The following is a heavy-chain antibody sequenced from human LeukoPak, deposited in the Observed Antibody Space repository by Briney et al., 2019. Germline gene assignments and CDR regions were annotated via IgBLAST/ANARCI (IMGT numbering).Heavy chain of an antibody. CDR3: ARRDSVRLGELTWEHYYFDY. V-gene: IGHV1-2*02. CDR1: VYTFTDYY. Sequence: ASVKVSCKASVYTFTDYYKHWVRQAPGQGLEWMGWVNPKSGGTNYAQRFQGRVTMTRYTSITTAYMELGSLSSDDTAVYYCARRDSVRLGELTWEHYYFDYWGQGTLVTVSS. D-gene: IGHD3-16*02. J-gene: IGHJ4*02. CDR2: VNPKSGGT.